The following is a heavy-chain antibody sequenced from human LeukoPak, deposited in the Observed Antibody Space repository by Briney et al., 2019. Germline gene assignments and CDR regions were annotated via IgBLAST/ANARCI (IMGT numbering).Heavy chain of an antibody. CDR2: INPNNGNL. D-gene: IGHD2-15*01. Sequence: ASVKVSCKASGYTFGSDDINWVRQATGQGLEWMGWINPNNGNLGYAQKFQGRVTITRNTSISTAYMELSSLRSEDTAVYYCARLLGYCSGGSCYARVAGDNWFDPWGQGTLVTVSS. V-gene: IGHV1-8*03. J-gene: IGHJ5*02. CDR1: GYTFGSDD. CDR3: ARLLGYCSGGSCYARVAGDNWFDP.